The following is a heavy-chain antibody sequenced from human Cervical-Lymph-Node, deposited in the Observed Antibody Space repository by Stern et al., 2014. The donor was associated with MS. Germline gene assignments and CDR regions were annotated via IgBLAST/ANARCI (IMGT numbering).Heavy chain of an antibody. CDR2: ISSSSRNI. Sequence: EVQLVESGGGLVKPGGSLRLSCAASGFTFSSYTMNWVRQAPGKGLEWVSSISSSSRNIYYADSVKGRIIISRDKAQNSLFLQMNSLRAEDTAVYYWARGYGGDYWYFDLWGRGTLVTVSS. D-gene: IGHD4-23*01. V-gene: IGHV3-21*01. J-gene: IGHJ2*01. CDR3: ARGYGGDYWYFDL. CDR1: GFTFSSYT.